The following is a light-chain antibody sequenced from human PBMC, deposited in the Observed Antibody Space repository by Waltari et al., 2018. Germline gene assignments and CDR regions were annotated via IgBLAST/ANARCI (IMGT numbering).Light chain of an antibody. Sequence: QSALTQPRSVSGSPGQSVTISCAGTGSDVGDFNSVSWYQQHPGKAPKLVIFDVTKRPSGVPDRLSGSKSGTSASLTVFGLQAEDEADYYCCSYAGIWVFGGGTKLTVL. CDR3: CSYAGIWV. CDR1: GSDVGDFNS. CDR2: DVT. V-gene: IGLV2-11*01. J-gene: IGLJ3*02.